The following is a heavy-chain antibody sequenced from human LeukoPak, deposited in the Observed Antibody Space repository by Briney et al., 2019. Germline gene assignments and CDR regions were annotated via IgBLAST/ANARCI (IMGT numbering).Heavy chain of an antibody. V-gene: IGHV3-23*01. CDR1: GFTFEKYV. D-gene: IGHD1-26*01. Sequence: GGSLRLSCVASGFTFEKYVMNWVRQAPGKGLEWLATIYGSGVSISYADSVRGRFTISRDNSNNTLYLQMNSLRVEDTAMYFCAKDLGWELPAEAYWGQGILVTVSS. J-gene: IGHJ4*02. CDR2: IYGSGVSI. CDR3: AKDLGWELPAEAY.